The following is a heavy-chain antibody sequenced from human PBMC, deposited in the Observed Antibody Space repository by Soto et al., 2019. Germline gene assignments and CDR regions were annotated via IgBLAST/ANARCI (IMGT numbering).Heavy chain of an antibody. CDR2: IYYSGST. Sequence: PSETLSLTCTVSGGSISSYYWSWIRQPPGKGLEWIGYIYYSGSTNYNPSHKSRVTMSVDTSKNQYYLKLSSVTAADTAVYYCARRYGVAFDIWGQGTMVTVSS. CDR3: ARRYGVAFDI. D-gene: IGHD3-10*01. CDR1: GGSISSYY. V-gene: IGHV4-59*08. J-gene: IGHJ3*02.